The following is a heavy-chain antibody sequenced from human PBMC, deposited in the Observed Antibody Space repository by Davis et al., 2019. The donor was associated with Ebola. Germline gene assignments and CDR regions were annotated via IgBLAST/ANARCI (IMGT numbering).Heavy chain of an antibody. CDR3: AKARIAALRFDP. V-gene: IGHV3-23*01. CDR1: GFTFSSYW. CDR2: IRGSAGNT. D-gene: IGHD6-6*01. J-gene: IGHJ5*02. Sequence: GESLKISCAASGFTFSSYWMSWVRQAPGKGLEWVSSIRGSAGNTFYADSVKGRFTISRDTSRNTLYLQMNSLRAEDTAVYYCAKARIAALRFDPWGQGTLVTVSS.